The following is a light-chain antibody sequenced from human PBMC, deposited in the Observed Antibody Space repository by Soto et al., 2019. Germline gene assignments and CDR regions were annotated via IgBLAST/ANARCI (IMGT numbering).Light chain of an antibody. J-gene: IGKJ5*01. CDR3: QQYDNWPAIT. CDR1: QSVSSS. V-gene: IGKV3-15*01. Sequence: EIVMTQSPVTLSVSPGERATLSCRASQSVSSSLAWYQQKPGQAPRLLVYGASTRATGVPARFSGSGSGTEFTLNISSLQSEDFAVYYCQQYDNWPAITFGQGTRLEIK. CDR2: GAS.